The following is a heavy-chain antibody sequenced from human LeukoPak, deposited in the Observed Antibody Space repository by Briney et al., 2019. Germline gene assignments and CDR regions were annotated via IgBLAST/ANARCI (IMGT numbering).Heavy chain of an antibody. Sequence: GGSLRLSCAASGFTFSSYAMSWVRQAPGKGLEWVSAISGSGGSTYYADSVKGRFTISRDNSKNTLYLQMNSLRAEDTAVYYCARVYVGTSTTCPFDYWGQGTLVTVSS. CDR1: GFTFSSYA. CDR2: ISGSGGST. D-gene: IGHD1-14*01. CDR3: ARVYVGTSTTCPFDY. V-gene: IGHV3-23*01. J-gene: IGHJ4*02.